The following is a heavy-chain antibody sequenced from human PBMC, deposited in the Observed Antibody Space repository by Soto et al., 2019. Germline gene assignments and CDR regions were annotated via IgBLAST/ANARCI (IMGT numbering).Heavy chain of an antibody. CDR2: ISSSSSYI. D-gene: IGHD4-4*01. V-gene: IGHV3-21*01. J-gene: IGHJ5*02. CDR1: GFTFSSYS. CDR3: ARDPTAVTSRFDP. Sequence: EVQLVESGGGLVKPGGSLRLSCAASGFTFSSYSMNWVRQAPGKGLEWVSSISSSSSYIYYADSVKGRSTISRDNAKNSLYLQMNSLRAEDTAVYYCARDPTAVTSRFDPWGQGTLSPSPQ.